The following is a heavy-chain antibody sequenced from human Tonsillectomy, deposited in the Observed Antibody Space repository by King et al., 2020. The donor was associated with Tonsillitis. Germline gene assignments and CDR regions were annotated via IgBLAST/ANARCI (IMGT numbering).Heavy chain of an antibody. J-gene: IGHJ4*02. CDR2: ISYDGSNK. D-gene: IGHD3-22*01. CDR3: ARPPYVSSGGWFDY. V-gene: IGHV3-30*03. CDR1: GFTFSSYG. Sequence: VQLVESGGGVVQPGRSLRLSCAASGFTFSSYGMHWVRQAPGKGLEWVAVISYDGSNKYYADSVKGRFTISRDNSKNTLYLQMNSLRAEDTAVYYCARPPYVSSGGWFDYWGQGALVTVSS.